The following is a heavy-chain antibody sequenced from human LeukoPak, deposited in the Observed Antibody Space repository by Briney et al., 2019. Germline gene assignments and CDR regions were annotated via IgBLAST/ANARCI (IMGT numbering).Heavy chain of an antibody. CDR2: IYPGDSDT. V-gene: IGHV5-51*01. Sequence: GESLKISCKGSGYSFTSYWIGWVRQMPGKGLEWMGIIYPGDSDTRYSPSFQGQVTIPADKSISTAYLQWSSLKASDTAMYYCARWYDSSGYYSPIDYWGQGTLVTVSS. J-gene: IGHJ4*02. D-gene: IGHD3-22*01. CDR3: ARWYDSSGYYSPIDY. CDR1: GYSFTSYW.